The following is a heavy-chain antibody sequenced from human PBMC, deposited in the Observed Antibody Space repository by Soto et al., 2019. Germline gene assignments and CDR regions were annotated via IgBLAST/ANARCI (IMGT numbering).Heavy chain of an antibody. Sequence: QLQLQESGSGLVKPSQTLSLTCAVSGGSISSGGSSWSWIRQPQGKGLECIGYIYHSGSTYYNPSLQSRVTISVDRSKNQFSLKLSSVTAADTAVYYCARAGDSSGPVALGYWGQGTLLTVSS. D-gene: IGHD6-19*01. CDR1: GGSISSGGSS. CDR2: IYHSGST. J-gene: IGHJ4*02. CDR3: ARAGDSSGPVALGY. V-gene: IGHV4-30-2*01.